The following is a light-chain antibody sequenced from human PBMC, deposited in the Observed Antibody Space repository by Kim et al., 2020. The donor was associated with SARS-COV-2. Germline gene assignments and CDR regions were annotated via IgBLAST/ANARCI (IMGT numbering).Light chain of an antibody. CDR2: EDN. CDR1: SGSIASNY. CDR3: QSYDSSNYWV. V-gene: IGLV6-57*03. Sequence: KTVTISCTRSSGSIASNYGQWYQQRPGSAPTTVIYEDNQRPSGVPDRFSGSIDSSSNSASLTISGLKTEDEADYYCQSYDSSNYWVFGGGTQLTVL. J-gene: IGLJ3*02.